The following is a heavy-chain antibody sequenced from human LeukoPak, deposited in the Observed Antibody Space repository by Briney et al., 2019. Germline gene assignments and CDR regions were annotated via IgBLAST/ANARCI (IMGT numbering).Heavy chain of an antibody. V-gene: IGHV3-53*01. Sequence: GSLRLSCAASGFTVSHNYMSWVRQAPGKGLEWVSVIYGGGSTYYADSVKGRFTISRDNSKNTLYLQMNSLRVEDTAVYYCASFSLEWFTFDYWGQGTLVTVSS. CDR3: ASFSLEWFTFDY. CDR1: GFTVSHNY. CDR2: IYGGGST. J-gene: IGHJ4*02. D-gene: IGHD3-3*01.